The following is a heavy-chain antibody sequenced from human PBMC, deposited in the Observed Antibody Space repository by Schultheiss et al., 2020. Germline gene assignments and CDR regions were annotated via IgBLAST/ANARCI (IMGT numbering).Heavy chain of an antibody. CDR3: ASVSGTPYYYYGMDV. J-gene: IGHJ6*02. D-gene: IGHD1-7*01. CDR2: ISAYNGNT. V-gene: IGHV1-18*04. Sequence: ASVKVSCKASGYTFTSYGISWVRQAPGQGLEWMGWISAYNGNTNYAQKLQGRVTMTTDTSTSTAYMELSSLRSEDTAVYYCASVSGTPYYYYGMDVWGQGTTVTAP. CDR1: GYTFTSYG.